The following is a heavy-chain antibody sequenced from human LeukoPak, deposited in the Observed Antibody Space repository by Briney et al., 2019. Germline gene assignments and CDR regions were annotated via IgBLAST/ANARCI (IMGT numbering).Heavy chain of an antibody. D-gene: IGHD3-9*01. V-gene: IGHV4-39*07. CDR3: ARRRGPTYYDILTGYGPFNNWFDP. Sequence: SETLSLTCTVSAGSISSSSYYWGWIRQPPGKGREWIGSIYYSGSTYYNPSLNTRVTISVDTCKNQFSLKLSSVTAADTAVYYCARRRGPTYYDILTGYGPFNNWFDPWGQGALVTVSS. J-gene: IGHJ5*02. CDR1: AGSISSSSYY. CDR2: IYYSGST.